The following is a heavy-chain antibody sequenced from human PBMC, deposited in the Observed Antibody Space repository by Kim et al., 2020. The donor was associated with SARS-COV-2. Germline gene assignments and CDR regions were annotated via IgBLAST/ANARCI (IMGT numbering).Heavy chain of an antibody. J-gene: IGHJ4*02. CDR2: ISYDGSNK. CDR1: GFTFSSYG. D-gene: IGHD3-16*01. Sequence: GGSLRLSCAASGFTFSSYGMHWVRQAPGKGLEWVAVISYDGSNKYYADSVKGRFTISRDNSKNTLYLQMNSLRAEDTAVYYCAKDSHPIMITFGGVTYFDYWGQGTLVTVSS. V-gene: IGHV3-30*18. CDR3: AKDSHPIMITFGGVTYFDY.